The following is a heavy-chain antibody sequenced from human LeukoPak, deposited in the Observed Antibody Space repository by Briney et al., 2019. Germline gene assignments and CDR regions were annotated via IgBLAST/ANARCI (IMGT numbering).Heavy chain of an antibody. Sequence: ASVKVSCKASGYTFTSYAMHWVRQAPGQRLEWIGWISAGNGNTKYSQKFQGRVTITRDTSASTAYMELSSLRSEDTAVYYCARDRGYSSSFDDYWGQGTLVTVSS. CDR2: ISAGNGNT. CDR3: ARDRGYSSSFDDY. V-gene: IGHV1-3*01. D-gene: IGHD6-13*01. J-gene: IGHJ4*02. CDR1: GYTFTSYA.